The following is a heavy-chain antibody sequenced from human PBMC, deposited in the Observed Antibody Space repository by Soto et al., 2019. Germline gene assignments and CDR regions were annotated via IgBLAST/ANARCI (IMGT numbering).Heavy chain of an antibody. D-gene: IGHD3-10*01. V-gene: IGHV1-58*01. CDR2: IVVGSGNT. J-gene: IGHJ5*02. CDR1: GFTFTRSA. Sequence: QMQLVQSGPEVKKPGTSVKVSCKASGFTFTRSAVQWVRQARGQRLEWLGWIVVGSGNTNYAQKCQERGTITRDMSTSTAYMELSRLRSDDTAVYYCAAEIRVGAWFDPWGQGTLVTVSS. CDR3: AAEIRVGAWFDP.